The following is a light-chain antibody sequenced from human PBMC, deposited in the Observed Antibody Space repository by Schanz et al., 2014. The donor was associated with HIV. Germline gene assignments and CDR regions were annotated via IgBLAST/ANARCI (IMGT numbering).Light chain of an antibody. J-gene: IGLJ2*01. CDR2: EVN. Sequence: QSALTQPASVSGSPGQSITISCTGTSSDVGGYNYVSWYQQHPGKAPKLMIYEVNKRPSGVSHRFSGSKSGNTASLTISGLQAEDEADYYCSSYTSSSTVVFGGGTKLTVL. CDR1: SSDVGGYNY. V-gene: IGLV2-14*01. CDR3: SSYTSSSTVV.